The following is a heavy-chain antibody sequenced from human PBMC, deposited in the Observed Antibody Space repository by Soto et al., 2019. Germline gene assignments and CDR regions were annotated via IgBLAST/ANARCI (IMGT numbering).Heavy chain of an antibody. D-gene: IGHD2-15*01. CDR3: ARSRDMATDFES. CDR1: GFTFSDYD. CDR2: ISRSGGTI. J-gene: IGHJ5*01. V-gene: IGHV3-11*01. Sequence: QVQLVESGGGLVKPGESLRLSCAASGFTFSDYDMSWIRQAPGKRLEWVSYISRSGGTIFSADSMKGRFAISRDNSNNLLYLQMNSLRVEATAMYFCARSRDMATDFESWGQGTLVTVSS.